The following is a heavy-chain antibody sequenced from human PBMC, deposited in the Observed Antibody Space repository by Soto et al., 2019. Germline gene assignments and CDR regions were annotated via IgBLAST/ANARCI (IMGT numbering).Heavy chain of an antibody. CDR1: GFTSSSYG. J-gene: IGHJ3*02. V-gene: IGHV3-13*01. CDR3: AREGTGPGPFDI. D-gene: IGHD1-1*01. CDR2: IGTAGDT. Sequence: EVQLVESGGGLVQPGGSLRLSCAASGFTSSSYGIHWVRQPTGKRLEWVSAIGTAGDTYYSVSVKGRFTISRENAKNSLYLQMNSLRAGDTAAYYCAREGTGPGPFDIWGQGTMVTVSS.